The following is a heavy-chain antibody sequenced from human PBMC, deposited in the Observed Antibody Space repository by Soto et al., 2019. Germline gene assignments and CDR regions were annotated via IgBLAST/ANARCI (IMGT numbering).Heavy chain of an antibody. D-gene: IGHD3-3*01. Sequence: ETLSLTCTVYGVSFSGYYWSWFRQPPGKGLEWIGEINHSGNTNYNPSLKSLVTVSLDTSKNQFSLKIYSMTDADTAIYFCARGSHYDFSSGYADSFDVWGQGPMVTVSS. CDR2: INHSGNT. V-gene: IGHV4-34*01. CDR3: ARGSHYDFSSGYADSFDV. J-gene: IGHJ3*01. CDR1: GVSFSGYY.